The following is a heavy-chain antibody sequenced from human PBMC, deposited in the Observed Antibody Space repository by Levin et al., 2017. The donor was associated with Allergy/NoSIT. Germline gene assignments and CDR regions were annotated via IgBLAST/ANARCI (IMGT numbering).Heavy chain of an antibody. CDR1: GFIFSSYD. D-gene: IGHD4-17*01. Sequence: SCAASGFIFSSYDMHWVRQAPGKGLEWVAVISYDGSKKYYADSVKGRFTISRDNSKNTLYLQMNSLRAEDTAVFYCGKVRVDFGDHGPNDYWGQGTLVTVSS. CDR2: ISYDGSKK. J-gene: IGHJ4*02. V-gene: IGHV3-30*18. CDR3: GKVRVDFGDHGPNDY.